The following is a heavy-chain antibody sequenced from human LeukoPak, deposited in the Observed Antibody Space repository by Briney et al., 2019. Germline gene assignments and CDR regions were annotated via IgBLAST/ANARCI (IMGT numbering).Heavy chain of an antibody. V-gene: IGHV3-64*01. Sequence: PGGSLRLSCTASGFAFSTYFMHWVRQAPGKGLEYVSSIGADGTDIYYANSVNGRFTISRDNSKNTLYLQMGSLRPEDMAIYYCARELPSSGYFDYWGQGTLVTVPS. J-gene: IGHJ4*02. CDR3: ARELPSSGYFDY. CDR2: IGADGTDI. D-gene: IGHD3-22*01. CDR1: GFAFSTYF.